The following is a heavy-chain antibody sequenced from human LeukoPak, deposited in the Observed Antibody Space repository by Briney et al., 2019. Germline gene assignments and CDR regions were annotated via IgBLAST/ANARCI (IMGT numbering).Heavy chain of an antibody. CDR2: IIPILGIA. D-gene: IGHD6-19*01. J-gene: IGHJ3*02. CDR1: GGTFSSYA. Sequence: GASVKVSCKASGGTFSSYAISWVRQAPGQGLEWMGRIIPILGIANYAQKFQGRVTITADKSTSTAYMELSSLRSEDTAVYYCARPIAVAGTYAFDIWGQGTMVTVSS. CDR3: ARPIAVAGTYAFDI. V-gene: IGHV1-69*04.